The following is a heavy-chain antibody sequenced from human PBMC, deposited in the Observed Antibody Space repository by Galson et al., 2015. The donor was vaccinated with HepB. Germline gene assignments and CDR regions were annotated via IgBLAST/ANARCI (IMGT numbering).Heavy chain of an antibody. CDR1: GGSISSGSYY. CDR2: IYTSGST. CDR3: ARGKYCTNGVCYTVVWFDP. D-gene: IGHD2-8*01. J-gene: IGHJ5*02. Sequence: LSLTCTVSGGSISSGSYYWSWIRQPAGKGLEWIGRIYTSGSTNYNPSLKSRVTMSVDTSKNQFSLKLSSVTAADTAVYYCARGKYCTNGVCYTVVWFDPWGQGTLVTVSS. V-gene: IGHV4-61*02.